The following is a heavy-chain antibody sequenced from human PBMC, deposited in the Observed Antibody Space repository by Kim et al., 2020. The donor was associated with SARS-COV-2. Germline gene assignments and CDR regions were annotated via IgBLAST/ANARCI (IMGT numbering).Heavy chain of an antibody. D-gene: IGHD6-13*01. V-gene: IGHV4-59*01. CDR1: GGSISSYY. CDR3: ARDYIAAAGRIWFDP. CDR2: IYYSGST. Sequence: SETLSLTCTVSGGSISSYYWSWIRQPPGKGLEWIGYIYYSGSTNYNPSLKSRVTISVDTSKNQFSLKLSSVTAADTAVYYCARDYIAAAGRIWFDPWGQGTLVTVSS. J-gene: IGHJ5*02.